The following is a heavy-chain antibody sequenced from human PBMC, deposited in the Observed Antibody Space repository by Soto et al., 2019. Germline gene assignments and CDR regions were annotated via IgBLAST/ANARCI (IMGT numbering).Heavy chain of an antibody. CDR3: ARGRYGDY. D-gene: IGHD1-1*01. V-gene: IGHV1-18*01. Sequence: QVHLVQSGAEVKKPGASVKVSCKASGYTFTSYVITWVRQAPGQGLEWMGWISAHNGNTDYAQKLQGRVIVTRDTSTSTAYMELRSLRSEDTAVYYCARGRYGDYWGQGALVTVSS. J-gene: IGHJ4*02. CDR1: GYTFTSYV. CDR2: ISAHNGNT.